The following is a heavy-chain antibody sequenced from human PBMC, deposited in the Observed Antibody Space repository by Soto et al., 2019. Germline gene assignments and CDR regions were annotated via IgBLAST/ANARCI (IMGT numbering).Heavy chain of an antibody. Sequence: GESLKIACKGSVYSFTSYWISWVRQMPGKGLEWMGRIDPSDSYTNYSPSLQGHVTISADKSISTAYLQWSSLKASDTAMYYCARPASTSPFDYYYGMDVWGQGTTVTVSS. CDR1: VYSFTSYW. CDR3: ARPASTSPFDYYYGMDV. J-gene: IGHJ6*02. V-gene: IGHV5-10-1*01. CDR2: IDPSDSYT. D-gene: IGHD2-2*01.